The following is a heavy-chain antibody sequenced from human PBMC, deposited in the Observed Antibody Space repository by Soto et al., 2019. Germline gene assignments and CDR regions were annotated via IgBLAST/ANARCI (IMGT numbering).Heavy chain of an antibody. D-gene: IGHD3-3*01. CDR1: GGSMSSYC. Sequence: QVHLQQSGPGLVNPSEPLSLTCTVSGGSMSSYCWTWIRQPAGKGLEWIGRVYSSGGTHYNPALKSRVTISLDTSKKQFSLRLLSVTDADTAVYYCASGRRFSDWFDPWGQGTLVTVSS. V-gene: IGHV4-4*07. J-gene: IGHJ5*02. CDR3: ASGRRFSDWFDP. CDR2: VYSSGGT.